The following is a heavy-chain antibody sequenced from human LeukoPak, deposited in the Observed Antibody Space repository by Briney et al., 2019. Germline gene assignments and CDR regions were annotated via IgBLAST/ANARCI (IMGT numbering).Heavy chain of an antibody. Sequence: LAGVSLRLSCAASGFTFSSYGMYWVRQAPGKGLEWLAVMSSDGSNKYYADSVKGRFTISRDSSKNTLYLQMNSLRAEDTAVYYCAKDPIAVAGNNYYGMDVWGQGTTVSVSS. CDR3: AKDPIAVAGNNYYGMDV. J-gene: IGHJ6*02. CDR2: MSSDGSNK. V-gene: IGHV3-30*18. CDR1: GFTFSSYG. D-gene: IGHD6-19*01.